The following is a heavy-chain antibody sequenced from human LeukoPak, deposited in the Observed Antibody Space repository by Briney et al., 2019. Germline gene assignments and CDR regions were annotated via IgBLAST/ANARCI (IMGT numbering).Heavy chain of an antibody. V-gene: IGHV1-2*02. CDR3: ARDQRGYSYGWGGNDYYMDV. Sequence: ASVKVSCKASGYTFTGYYMHWVRQAPGQGREGMGWINPNSGGTNNSQKFQGRVNMTRDKAISTAYMELSRLRSDDTAVYYCARDQRGYSYGWGGNDYYMDVWGKGTTVTVSS. CDR1: GYTFTGYY. D-gene: IGHD5-18*01. J-gene: IGHJ6*03. CDR2: INPNSGGT.